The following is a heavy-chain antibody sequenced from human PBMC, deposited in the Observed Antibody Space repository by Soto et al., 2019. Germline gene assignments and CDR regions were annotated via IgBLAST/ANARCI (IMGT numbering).Heavy chain of an antibody. D-gene: IGHD6-6*01. CDR3: AKATSVLAARPKNAFDI. CDR2: ISGSGGST. CDR1: GFTFSSYA. Sequence: EVQLLESGGGLVQPGGSLRLSCAASGFTFSSYAMSWVRQAPGKGLEWVSAISGSGGSTYYTDSVKGRFTISRDNSKNTLYLQMNSLRAEDTAVYYCAKATSVLAARPKNAFDIWGQGTMVTVSS. V-gene: IGHV3-23*01. J-gene: IGHJ3*02.